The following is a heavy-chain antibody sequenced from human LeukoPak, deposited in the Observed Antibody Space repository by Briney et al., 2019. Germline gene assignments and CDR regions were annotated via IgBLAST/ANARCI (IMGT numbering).Heavy chain of an antibody. V-gene: IGHV5-51*01. Sequence: GESLKISCKGSGYSFTSYWIGWVRQMPGKGLEWMGIIYPGDSDTRYSPSFQGQVTISADKSISTAYLQWSSLKASDTAMYYCARPHGNCGGDCYLDYWGQGTLVTVSS. CDR3: ARPHGNCGGDCYLDY. D-gene: IGHD2-21*02. CDR2: IYPGDSDT. J-gene: IGHJ4*02. CDR1: GYSFTSYW.